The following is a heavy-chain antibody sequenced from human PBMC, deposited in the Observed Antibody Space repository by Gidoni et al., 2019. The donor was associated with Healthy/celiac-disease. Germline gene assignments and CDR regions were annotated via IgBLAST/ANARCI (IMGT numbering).Heavy chain of an antibody. D-gene: IGHD2-15*01. Sequence: EVQLVESGGGLVQPGRSLRLSCAASGFTFDDYAMHWVRQAPGTGLEWVSGISWNSGSIGYADSVKGRFTISRDNAKNSLYLQMNSLRAEDTALYYCANTLGYCSGGSCYGMDVWGQGTTVTVSS. CDR1: GFTFDDYA. J-gene: IGHJ6*02. V-gene: IGHV3-9*01. CDR2: ISWNSGSI. CDR3: ANTLGYCSGGSCYGMDV.